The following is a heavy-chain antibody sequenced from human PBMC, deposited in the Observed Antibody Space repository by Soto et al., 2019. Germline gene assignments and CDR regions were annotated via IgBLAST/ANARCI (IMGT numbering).Heavy chain of an antibody. CDR1: GFSLSTDDVG. Sequence: SGPTLVNPTQTLTLTCTFSGFSLSTDDVGVGWIRQPPGKALDWLAVIYWDDDKRYSPSLKSRLTITKETSKNQVLLTMTNMDPVDTATYFCARSKYSISSFDYWGQGAMVTVSS. D-gene: IGHD6-6*01. J-gene: IGHJ4*02. CDR2: IYWDDDK. V-gene: IGHV2-5*02. CDR3: ARSKYSISSFDY.